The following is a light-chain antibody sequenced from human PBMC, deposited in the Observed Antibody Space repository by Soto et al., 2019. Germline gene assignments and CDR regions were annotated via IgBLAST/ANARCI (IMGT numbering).Light chain of an antibody. CDR1: QSVSSIY. J-gene: IGKJ1*01. CDR3: QQSGSSPGT. V-gene: IGKV3-20*01. Sequence: EIVLTQSPGTLSLSPGERATLSCRASQSVSSIYLAWYQQKPGQAPRLLIYDVSSRATGIPDRFSGSGSGTDFTLTISSLEPEDFAVYYCQQSGSSPGTFGQGTKVEIK. CDR2: DVS.